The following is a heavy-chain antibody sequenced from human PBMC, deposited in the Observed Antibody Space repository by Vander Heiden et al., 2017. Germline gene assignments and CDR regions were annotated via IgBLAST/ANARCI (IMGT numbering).Heavy chain of an antibody. D-gene: IGHD3-22*01. CDR1: GFIFSDHY. CDR2: SRNKAKSYTT. CDR3: TRLYYDSSGQYFDY. J-gene: IGHJ4*02. V-gene: IGHV3-72*01. Sequence: EVQLVESGGGLVQLGGALRLSCAVSGFIFSDHYMDWVRQAPGKGLEWVGRSRNKAKSYTTEYAASVKGRFTISRDDSKNSLYLQMNSLETEDTAVYFCTRLYYDSSGQYFDYWGQGTLVTVSS.